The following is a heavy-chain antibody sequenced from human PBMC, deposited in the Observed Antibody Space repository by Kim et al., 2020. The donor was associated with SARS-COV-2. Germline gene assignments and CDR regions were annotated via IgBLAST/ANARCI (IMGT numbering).Heavy chain of an antibody. V-gene: IGHV3-30*18. CDR1: RFTFSSYG. Sequence: GGSLRLSCAASRFTFSSYGMHWVRQAPGKGLEWVAVISYDGSNKYYADSVKGRFTISRDNSKNTLYLQMNSLRAEDTAVYYCAKESGSGSYYAWTYYYYGRDVWRQGTTVTVSS. CDR2: ISYDGSNK. D-gene: IGHD3-10*01. J-gene: IGHJ6*02. CDR3: AKESGSGSYYAWTYYYYGRDV.